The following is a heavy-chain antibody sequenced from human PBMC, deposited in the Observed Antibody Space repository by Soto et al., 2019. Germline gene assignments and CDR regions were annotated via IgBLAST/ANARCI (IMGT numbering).Heavy chain of an antibody. D-gene: IGHD3-22*01. CDR3: ARGVWVYYYDSSGYLGSLDY. V-gene: IGHV1-18*01. CDR1: GYTFTSYG. J-gene: IGHJ4*02. Sequence: ASVKVSCKASGYTFTSYGISWVRQAPGQGLEWMGWISAYNGNTNYAQKLQGRVTMTTDTSTSTAYMELRSLRSDDTAVYYCARGVWVYYYDSSGYLGSLDYWGQGTPVTVSS. CDR2: ISAYNGNT.